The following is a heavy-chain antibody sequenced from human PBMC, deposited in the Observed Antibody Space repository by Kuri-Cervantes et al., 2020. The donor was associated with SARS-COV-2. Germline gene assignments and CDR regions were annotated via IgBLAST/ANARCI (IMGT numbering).Heavy chain of an antibody. CDR1: GFTFSSYA. Sequence: LSLTCAASGFTFSSYAMSWVRQAPGKGLEWVSVIYSGGSSTYYADSVKGRFTISRDNSKNTLYLQMNSLRAEDTAVYYCARVRIFGVPGFAFDIWGQGTMVTVSS. D-gene: IGHD3-3*01. V-gene: IGHV3-23*03. J-gene: IGHJ3*02. CDR2: IYSGGSST. CDR3: ARVRIFGVPGFAFDI.